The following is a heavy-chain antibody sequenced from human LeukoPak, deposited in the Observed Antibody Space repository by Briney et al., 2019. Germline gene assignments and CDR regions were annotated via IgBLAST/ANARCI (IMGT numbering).Heavy chain of an antibody. V-gene: IGHV1-69*13. D-gene: IGHD2-2*01. J-gene: IGHJ4*02. Sequence: ASVKVSFKASGGTFSSYAISWVRQAPGQGLEWMGGIIPIFGTANYAQKFQGRVTITADESTSTAYMELSSLRSEDTAVYYCARYSHCSSTICYPIDYWGQGTLVTVSS. CDR1: GGTFSSYA. CDR2: IIPIFGTA. CDR3: ARYSHCSSTICYPIDY.